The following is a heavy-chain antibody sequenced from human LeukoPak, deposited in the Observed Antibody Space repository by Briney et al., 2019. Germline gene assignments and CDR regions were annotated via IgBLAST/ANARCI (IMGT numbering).Heavy chain of an antibody. CDR1: GFTFSSYE. Sequence: GGSLRLSCAASGFTFSSYEMNWVRQAPGKGLEWGSYITRNSNDIYYADSVKGRFTISRDNAKNSLYLQMNNLRAEDTAVYYCAKTLLDSSGYYYAGSDYWGQGILVTVST. D-gene: IGHD3-22*01. CDR2: ITRNSNDI. V-gene: IGHV3-48*01. J-gene: IGHJ4*02. CDR3: AKTLLDSSGYYYAGSDY.